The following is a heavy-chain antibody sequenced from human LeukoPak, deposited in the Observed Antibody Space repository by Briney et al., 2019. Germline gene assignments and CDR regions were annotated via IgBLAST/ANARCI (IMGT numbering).Heavy chain of an antibody. CDR3: ARTAALQYCSSTSCYPYYYYMDV. D-gene: IGHD2-2*01. Sequence: SETLSLTCTASGCSISSSSNYWSWIRQPAGKGLEWIGRIYTSGSTNYNPSLKSRVTISVDTSKNQFSLKLSSVTAADTAVYYCARTAALQYCSSTSCYPYYYYMDVWGKGTTVTVSS. CDR1: GCSISSSSNY. V-gene: IGHV4-61*02. CDR2: IYTSGST. J-gene: IGHJ6*03.